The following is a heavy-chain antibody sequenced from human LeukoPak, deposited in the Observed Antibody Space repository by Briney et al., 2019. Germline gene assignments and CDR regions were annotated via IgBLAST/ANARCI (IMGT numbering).Heavy chain of an antibody. CDR1: GFTFSGYG. D-gene: IGHD2-15*01. CDR2: ISGSGGST. CDR3: AKGVGYCSGGSCQQFDY. Sequence: GGSLRLSCAASGFTFSGYGMSWVRQAPGKGLKWVSAISGSGGSTYYADSVKGRITISRDNSKNTLYLQMNSLRAEDTAVNYCAKGVGYCSGGSCQQFDYWGQGTLVTVSS. J-gene: IGHJ4*02. V-gene: IGHV3-23*01.